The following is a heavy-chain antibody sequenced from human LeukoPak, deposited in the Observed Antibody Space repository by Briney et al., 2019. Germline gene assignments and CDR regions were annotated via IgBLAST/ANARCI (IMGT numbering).Heavy chain of an antibody. D-gene: IGHD3-10*01. J-gene: IGHJ6*03. Sequence: SETLSLTCTVSSGSITSSSYYWVWIRQPPGMGLEWIGSKFYSGGTYYNPSLKSRVTLSVDASKNQFSLKLSSVTAADTAVYYCARGHGSGSYYSPRYYYYMDVWGKGTTVTVSS. CDR1: SGSITSSSYY. CDR2: KFYSGGT. V-gene: IGHV4-39*07. CDR3: ARGHGSGSYYSPRYYYYMDV.